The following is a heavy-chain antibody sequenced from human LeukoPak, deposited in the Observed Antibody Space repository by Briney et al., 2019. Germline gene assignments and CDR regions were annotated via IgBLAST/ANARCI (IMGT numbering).Heavy chain of an antibody. Sequence: GGSLRLSCAASGFTFSSYTMSWVRQAPGEGLEWVSAISGSGGSTYYADSVKGRFTISRDNSKNTLYLQMNSLRVEDTAVYYCAKDVDTAMVNPTFDYWGQGTLVTVSS. CDR3: AKDVDTAMVNPTFDY. V-gene: IGHV3-23*01. J-gene: IGHJ4*02. CDR2: ISGSGGST. CDR1: GFTFSSYT. D-gene: IGHD5-18*01.